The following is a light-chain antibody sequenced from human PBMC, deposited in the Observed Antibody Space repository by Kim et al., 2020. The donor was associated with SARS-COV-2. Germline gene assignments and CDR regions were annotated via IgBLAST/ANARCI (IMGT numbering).Light chain of an antibody. CDR1: QSLRCRGNHC. J-gene: IGKJ5*01. CDR3: MQALQPPLA. Sequence: GPAFISFGSSQSLRCRGNHCLDWYLQKPGQSPQLLIYFGSNRASGVPDRFSGSGSGTDFTLQIIRVEAEDVGVYYCMQALQPPLAFGQGTRLEIK. V-gene: IGKV2-28*01. CDR2: FGS.